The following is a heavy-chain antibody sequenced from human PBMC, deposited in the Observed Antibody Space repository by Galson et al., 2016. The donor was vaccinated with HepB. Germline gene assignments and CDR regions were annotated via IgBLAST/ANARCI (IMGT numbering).Heavy chain of an antibody. CDR2: ISSSGDYI. D-gene: IGHD5-12*01. J-gene: IGHJ4*02. CDR3: AKDLGRAYTGYDPYFDC. Sequence: SLRLSCAASGFTFSRHNMHWVRQAPGKGLEWVSSISSSGDYIYYADAVEGRFTISRDNAENSLFLQMNSLRADDTAVYYCAKDLGRAYTGYDPYFDCWGQGALVTVSS. V-gene: IGHV3-21*01. CDR1: GFTFSRHN.